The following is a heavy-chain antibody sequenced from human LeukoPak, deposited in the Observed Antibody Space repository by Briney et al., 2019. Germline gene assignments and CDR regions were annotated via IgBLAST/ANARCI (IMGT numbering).Heavy chain of an antibody. CDR3: ASNTGTVFDY. CDR1: GDFITAYY. CDR2: VYYSGST. J-gene: IGHJ4*02. V-gene: IGHV4-59*01. D-gene: IGHD7-27*01. Sequence: PSETLSLTCTVSGDFITAYYWSWIRQPPGKGLEWIGYVYYSGSTEYNPSLRSRVTISLEMSKRQFSLNLTSVTAADTAVYYCASNTGTVFDYWGQGALVTVSS.